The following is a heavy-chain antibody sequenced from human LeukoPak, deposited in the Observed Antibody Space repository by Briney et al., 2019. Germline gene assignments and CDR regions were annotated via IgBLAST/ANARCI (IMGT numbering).Heavy chain of an antibody. Sequence: GGSLRLSCAASGFTFSSYAISWVRQAPGKGLEWVSAISGSGDKTYYADSVKGRFTISRDNAKNSLYLQMNSLRDEDTAVYYCARASGSHFDYWGQGTLVTVSS. CDR1: GFTFSSYA. J-gene: IGHJ4*02. CDR2: ISGSGDKT. D-gene: IGHD5-12*01. CDR3: ARASGSHFDY. V-gene: IGHV3-23*01.